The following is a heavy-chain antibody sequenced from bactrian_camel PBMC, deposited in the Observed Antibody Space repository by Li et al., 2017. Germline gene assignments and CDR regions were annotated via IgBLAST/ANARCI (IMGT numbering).Heavy chain of an antibody. CDR2: INTGGSTT. V-gene: IGHV3S40*01. CDR1: GLTFNTYD. Sequence: VQLVESGGGLVQPGGSLSLSCAASGLTFNTYDMAWVRSAPGKGLEWVSTINTGGSTTYYAGSVKGRFTISRDNAKNTVYLLMNSLKPEDTAVYYCVKPNPDARGGFDHWGQGTQVTVS. CDR3: VKPNPDARGGFDH. D-gene: IGHD1*01. J-gene: IGHJ4*01.